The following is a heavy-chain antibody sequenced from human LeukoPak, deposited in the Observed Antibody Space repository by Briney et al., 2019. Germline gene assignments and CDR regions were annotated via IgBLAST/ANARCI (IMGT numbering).Heavy chain of an antibody. Sequence: ASVKVSCKASGYTFTGYYMHWVRQAPGQGLEWMGWINPNSGGTNYAQKFQGRVTMTRDTSISTAYMELSRLRSDDTTVYYCARNYDFWSGNSYYYYGMDLWGQGTTVTVSS. CDR3: ARNYDFWSGNSYYYYGMDL. V-gene: IGHV1-2*02. D-gene: IGHD3-3*01. J-gene: IGHJ6*02. CDR2: INPNSGGT. CDR1: GYTFTGYY.